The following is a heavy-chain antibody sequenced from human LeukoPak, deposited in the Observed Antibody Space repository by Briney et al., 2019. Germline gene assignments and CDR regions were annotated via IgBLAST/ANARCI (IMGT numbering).Heavy chain of an antibody. V-gene: IGHV1-2*02. D-gene: IGHD6-19*01. CDR1: GYTFTGYY. Sequence: ASVKVSCKASGYTFTGYYIYWVRQAPGQGLEWMGMINPNSGGTNYAQRFQGRVTMTRDTTISTAYMELSRLRSEDTAIYYRARAVAYSSGYRDYWGQGTPVTVSS. CDR3: ARAVAYSSGYRDY. CDR2: INPNSGGT. J-gene: IGHJ4*02.